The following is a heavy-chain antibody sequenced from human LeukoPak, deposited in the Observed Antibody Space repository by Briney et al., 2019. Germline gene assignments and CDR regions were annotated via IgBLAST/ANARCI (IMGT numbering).Heavy chain of an antibody. V-gene: IGHV3-33*03. Sequence: PGGSLRLSCAASGFTFSSYGMHWVRQAPGKGLEWVAVIWYDGSNKYYADSVKGRFTISRDNAKNSLFLQMDSLRAEDTAVYYCAGGAGWLIDYWGQGTLVTVSS. CDR1: GFTFSSYG. D-gene: IGHD3-16*01. J-gene: IGHJ4*02. CDR3: AGGAGWLIDY. CDR2: IWYDGSNK.